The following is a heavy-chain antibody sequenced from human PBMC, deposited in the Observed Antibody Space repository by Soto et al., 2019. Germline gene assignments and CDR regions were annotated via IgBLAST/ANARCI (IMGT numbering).Heavy chain of an antibody. CDR3: ARDSLAVAGGDRINFDY. CDR1: GYTFTGYY. V-gene: IGHV1-2*02. CDR2: INPNSGGT. Sequence: ASGKFSGKASGYTFTGYYMHGVRQAPGQGLEWRGWINPNSGGTNYAQKFQSRVTMTRDTSISTAYMELSRLRSDDTAVYYCARDSLAVAGGDRINFDYWGQGTLVTVSS. J-gene: IGHJ4*02. D-gene: IGHD6-19*01.